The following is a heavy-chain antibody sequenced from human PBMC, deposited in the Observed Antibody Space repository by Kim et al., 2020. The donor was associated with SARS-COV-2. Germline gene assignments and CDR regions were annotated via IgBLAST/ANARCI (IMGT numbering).Heavy chain of an antibody. CDR1: GFTVSSNY. Sequence: GGSLRLSCAASGFTVSSNYMSWVRQAPGKGLEWVSVIYSGGSTYYADSVKGRFTISRDNSKNTLYLQMNSLRAEDTAVYYCARDPLGPTPHYWGQGTLVTVSS. D-gene: IGHD7-27*01. CDR3: ARDPLGPTPHY. J-gene: IGHJ4*02. V-gene: IGHV3-53*01. CDR2: IYSGGST.